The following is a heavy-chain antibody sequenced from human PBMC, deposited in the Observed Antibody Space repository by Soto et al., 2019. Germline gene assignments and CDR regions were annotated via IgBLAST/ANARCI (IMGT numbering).Heavy chain of an antibody. CDR1: GFTFSNYW. CDR2: IKDDGTQR. V-gene: IGHV3-7*05. J-gene: IGHJ4*02. D-gene: IGHD2-21*01. Sequence: GGSLRLSCAGSGFTFSNYWMAWFRQAPGKGLEWVANIKDDGTQRYYADPVQGRFTISRDNAKNSLSLEMNNLRAEDTAVYYCGRSVIWGQGTLVTVSS. CDR3: GRSVI.